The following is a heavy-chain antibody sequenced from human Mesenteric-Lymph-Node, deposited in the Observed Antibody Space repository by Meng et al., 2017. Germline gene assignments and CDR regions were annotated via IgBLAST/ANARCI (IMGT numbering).Heavy chain of an antibody. CDR3: ARSGGGNSKHFDY. CDR2: IIPIFGTA. D-gene: IGHD4-23*01. J-gene: IGHJ4*02. CDR1: GGTFSSYA. Sequence: SVKVSCKASGGTFSSYAISWVRQAPGQGLEWMGGIIPIFGTANYAQKFQGRVTITADESTSTAYMELSSLRSEDTAVYYCARSGGGNSKHFDYWGQGTLVTVSS. V-gene: IGHV1-69*13.